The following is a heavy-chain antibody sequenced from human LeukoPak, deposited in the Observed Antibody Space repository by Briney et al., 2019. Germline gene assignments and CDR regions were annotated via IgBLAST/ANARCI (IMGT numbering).Heavy chain of an antibody. Sequence: SETLSLTCTVSGGSISSYYWSWIRQPAGKGLEWIGRIYTSGSTNYNPSLKSRVTMSVDTSKNQFSLKLSSVTAADTAVYYCARDGVAIGVVVPAAMMGRGYYYGMDVWGQGTLVTVSS. CDR3: ARDGVAIGVVVPAAMMGRGYYYGMDV. CDR2: IYTSGST. CDR1: GGSISSYY. V-gene: IGHV4-4*07. J-gene: IGHJ6*02. D-gene: IGHD2-2*01.